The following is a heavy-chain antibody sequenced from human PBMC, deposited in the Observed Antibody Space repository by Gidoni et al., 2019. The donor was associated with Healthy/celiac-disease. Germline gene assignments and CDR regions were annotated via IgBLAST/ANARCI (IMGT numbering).Heavy chain of an antibody. V-gene: IGHV3-49*03. J-gene: IGHJ4*02. CDR2: IRSKAYGGTT. CDR3: TRERAAMVTLYFDY. Sequence: EVQLVESGGGLVQPGRSLRLSCTASGFTFGDYAMSWFRQAPGKGLEWVGFIRSKAYGGTTEYAASVKGRFTSSRDDAKSIAYLQMNSLKTEDTAVYYCTRERAAMVTLYFDYWGQGTLVTVSS. CDR1: GFTFGDYA. D-gene: IGHD5-18*01.